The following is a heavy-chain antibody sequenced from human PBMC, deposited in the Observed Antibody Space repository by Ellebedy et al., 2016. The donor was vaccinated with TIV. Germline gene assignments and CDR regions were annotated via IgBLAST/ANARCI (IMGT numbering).Heavy chain of an antibody. CDR2: INEHGRDT. CDR3: TKWEMRLHYCTD. D-gene: IGHD1-26*01. CDR1: GFAFSSYP. Sequence: PGGSLRLSCAASGFAFSSYPMSWVRQAPGKGLEWVSGINEHGRDTFHADSVKGRFTISRDNARNTVHLQLNGLRAEDTAVYYCTKWEMRLHYCTDWGRGALVTVSS. V-gene: IGHV3-23*01. J-gene: IGHJ4*02.